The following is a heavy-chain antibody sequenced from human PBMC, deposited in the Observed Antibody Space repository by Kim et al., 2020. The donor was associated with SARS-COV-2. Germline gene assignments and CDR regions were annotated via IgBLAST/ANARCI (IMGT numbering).Heavy chain of an antibody. V-gene: IGHV3-21*01. Sequence: GGSLRLSCAASGFTFSSYTMNWVRQAPGKGLEWVSSISSSSSYIYYADSVKGRFTISRDNAKNSLSLQMNSLRAEVTALYYCAVSSGGLGYWGQGTLVTVSS. CDR1: GFTFSSYT. D-gene: IGHD3-16*01. J-gene: IGHJ4*02. CDR2: ISSSSSYI. CDR3: AVSSGGLGY.